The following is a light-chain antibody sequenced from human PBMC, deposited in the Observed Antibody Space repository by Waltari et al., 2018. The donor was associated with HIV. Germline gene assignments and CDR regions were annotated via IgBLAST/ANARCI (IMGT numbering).Light chain of an antibody. CDR3: QQYYNIPRT. V-gene: IGKV1-NL1*01. CDR2: DAS. CDR1: QVISNS. Sequence: DFQMTQSPSSLSASVGDRVTITCRASQVISNSLAWYQQKPGKAPKLLVYDASRLESGVPSRISGSGGGTDFTLTITTLQPEDFATYFCQQYYNIPRTFGQGTEVEV. J-gene: IGKJ2*01.